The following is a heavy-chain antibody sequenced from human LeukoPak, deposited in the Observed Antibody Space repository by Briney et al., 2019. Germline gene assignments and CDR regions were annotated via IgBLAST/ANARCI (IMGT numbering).Heavy chain of an antibody. Sequence: PGGSLRLSCAASGFTFSSYAMSWVRQAPGKGLEWVAAISGSGGSTYCADSVKGRFTISRDNSKNTLYLQMNSLRAEDTAVYYCAKGRNGRKGYYYYYYGMDVWGQGTTVTVSS. D-gene: IGHD2-15*01. J-gene: IGHJ6*02. CDR3: AKGRNGRKGYYYYYYGMDV. CDR1: GFTFSSYA. CDR2: ISGSGGST. V-gene: IGHV3-23*01.